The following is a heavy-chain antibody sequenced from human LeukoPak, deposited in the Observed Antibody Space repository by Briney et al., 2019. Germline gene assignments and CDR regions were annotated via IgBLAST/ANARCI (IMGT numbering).Heavy chain of an antibody. CDR1: GFTFSDYY. Sequence: PGGSLRLSCAASGFTFSDYYMSWIRQAPGKGLEWVSYISSSGSTIYYADSVKGRFTISRDNAQDSLYLQMNSLRAEDTAIYYCARDRGYSNFDYWGQGTLLIVSS. J-gene: IGHJ4*02. CDR2: ISSSGSTI. D-gene: IGHD4-11*01. CDR3: ARDRGYSNFDY. V-gene: IGHV3-11*01.